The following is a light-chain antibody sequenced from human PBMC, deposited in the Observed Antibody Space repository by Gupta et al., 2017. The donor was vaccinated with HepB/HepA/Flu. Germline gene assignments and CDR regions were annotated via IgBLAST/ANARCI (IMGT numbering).Light chain of an antibody. V-gene: IGKV3-11*01. Sequence: EIVLTQSPATLSLSPGERATLSCRASQSIRSYLAWYQQKPGRAPRLLNYGASYRATGIPPRFSGSGSGTDFTLTISSLDPEDFAVYYCQQRSSWPSITFGQGTRLEIK. CDR1: QSIRSY. J-gene: IGKJ5*01. CDR3: QQRSSWPSIT. CDR2: GAS.